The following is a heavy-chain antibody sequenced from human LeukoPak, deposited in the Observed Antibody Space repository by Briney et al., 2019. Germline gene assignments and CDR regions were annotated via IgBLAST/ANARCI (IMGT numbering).Heavy chain of an antibody. V-gene: IGHV3-20*04. D-gene: IGHD6-13*01. CDR3: ARVRRSSSWYYDAFDI. J-gene: IGHJ3*02. Sequence: GGSLRLSCAVSGFTFDDYGMSWVRQAPGKGLEWVSGINWNGGSTGYADSVKGRFTISRDNAKNSLYLQMNSLRAEDTALYYCARVRRSSSWYYDAFDIWGQGTMVTVSS. CDR1: GFTFDDYG. CDR2: INWNGGST.